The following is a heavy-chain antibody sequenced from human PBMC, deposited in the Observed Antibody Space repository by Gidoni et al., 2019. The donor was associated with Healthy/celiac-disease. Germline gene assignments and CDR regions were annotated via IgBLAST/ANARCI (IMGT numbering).Heavy chain of an antibody. J-gene: IGHJ3*02. V-gene: IGHV3-21*01. CDR3: ARDRRLGESAAFDI. CDR2: ISSSSSYI. D-gene: IGHD3-16*01. CDR1: GFTFSSYS. Sequence: EVQLVESGGGLVKPGGSVRLSCAASGFTFSSYSMNWVRQAPGKGLEGVSSISSSSSYIYYADSVKGRFTISRDNAKNSLYLQMNSLRAEDTAVYYCARDRRLGESAAFDIWGQGTMVTVSS.